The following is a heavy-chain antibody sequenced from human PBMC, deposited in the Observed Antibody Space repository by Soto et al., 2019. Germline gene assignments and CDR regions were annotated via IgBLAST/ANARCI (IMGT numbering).Heavy chain of an antibody. Sequence: LSLTCTVSGGSISSGGYYWSWIRQHPGKGLEWIGYIYYSGSTYYNPSLKSRVTISVDTSKNQFSLKLSSVTAADTAVYYCARDAARDGYNEFDYWGQGTLVTVSS. V-gene: IGHV4-31*03. D-gene: IGHD5-12*01. CDR2: IYYSGST. CDR3: ARDAARDGYNEFDY. J-gene: IGHJ4*02. CDR1: GGSISSGGYY.